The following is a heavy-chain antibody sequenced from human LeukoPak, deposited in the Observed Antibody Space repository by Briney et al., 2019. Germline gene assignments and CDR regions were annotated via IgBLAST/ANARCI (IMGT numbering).Heavy chain of an antibody. CDR1: GYSFTSYW. V-gene: IGHV5-51*01. CDR3: ARLREAAAGSRWFDP. J-gene: IGHJ5*02. D-gene: IGHD6-13*01. Sequence: GGSLKISCKGSGYSFTSYWIGWVRQMPGKGLEWMGIIYPGDSDTRYSPSFQGQVTISADKSISTAYLQWSSLKASDTAMYYCARLREAAAGSRWFDPWGQGTLVTVSS. CDR2: IYPGDSDT.